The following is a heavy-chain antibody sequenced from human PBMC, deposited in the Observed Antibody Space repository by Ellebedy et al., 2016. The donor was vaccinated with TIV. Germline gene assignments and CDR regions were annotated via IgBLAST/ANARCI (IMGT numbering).Heavy chain of an antibody. CDR1: GFTFSSYA. J-gene: IGHJ6*02. V-gene: IGHV3-30-3*01. CDR2: ISYDGSNK. CDR3: ARDRGRGRAYYYYGMDV. D-gene: IGHD3-16*01. Sequence: GGSLRLXCAASGFTFSSYAMHWVRQAPGKGLEWVAVISYDGSNKYYADSVKGRFTISKDNSKNTLYLQMNSLRAEDTAVYYCARDRGRGRAYYYYGMDVWGQGTTVTVSS.